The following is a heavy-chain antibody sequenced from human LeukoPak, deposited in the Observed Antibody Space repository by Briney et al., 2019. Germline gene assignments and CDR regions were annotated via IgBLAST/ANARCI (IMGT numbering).Heavy chain of an antibody. D-gene: IGHD3-10*01. CDR3: AREGGSGSYSAFDI. CDR2: IHSGGSK. Sequence: PGGCLRLSCAVSLLTVSDDYMSWVRRAAGTGLEWCSVIHSGGSKYYADSVKGPFTTSRDNFKNTLYLQMDRLRAEDTAVYYWAREGGSGSYSAFDIWGQGTLVTVSS. J-gene: IGHJ3*02. V-gene: IGHV3-53*01. CDR1: LLTVSDDY.